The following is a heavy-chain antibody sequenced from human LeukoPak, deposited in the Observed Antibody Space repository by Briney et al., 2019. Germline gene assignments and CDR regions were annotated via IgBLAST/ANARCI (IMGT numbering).Heavy chain of an antibody. CDR2: ISSNGGST. D-gene: IGHD6-19*01. V-gene: IGHV3-64D*06. CDR1: GFTFSSYA. CDR3: VKDLVTPRAVAGDY. J-gene: IGHJ4*02. Sequence: PGGSLRLSCSASGFTFSSYAMHWVRQAPGEGLEYVSAISSNGGSTYYADSVKGRFTISRDNSKNTLYLQMSSLRAEDTAVYYCVKDLVTPRAVAGDYWGQGTLVTVSS.